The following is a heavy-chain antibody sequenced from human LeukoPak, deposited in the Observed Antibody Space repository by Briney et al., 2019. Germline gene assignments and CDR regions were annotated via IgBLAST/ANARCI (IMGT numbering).Heavy chain of an antibody. CDR3: ARDEYGSGSYYSYYYYYMDV. V-gene: IGHV3-21*01. CDR1: GFTFSSYS. D-gene: IGHD3-10*01. Sequence: PGGSLRLSCAASGFTFSSYSINWVRQTPGKGVECVSSIISSSSYIYYADSVKGRFTISRDNAKNSLYLQMNSLRAEDTAVYYCARDEYGSGSYYSYYYYYMDVWGKGTTVTVSS. CDR2: IISSSSYI. J-gene: IGHJ6*03.